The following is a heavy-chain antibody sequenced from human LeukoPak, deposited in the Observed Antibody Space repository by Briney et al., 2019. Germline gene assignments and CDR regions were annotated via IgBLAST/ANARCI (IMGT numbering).Heavy chain of an antibody. Sequence: GGSLRLSCAASGFTFSSYWMHWVRQAPGKGLVWVSRINSDGSSTSYADSVKGRFTISRDNAKNTLYLQMNSLRAEDTAVYYCARGPTILAFDYWGQGTLVTVSS. CDR1: GFTFSSYW. CDR2: INSDGSST. CDR3: ARGPTILAFDY. V-gene: IGHV3-74*01. D-gene: IGHD3-3*01. J-gene: IGHJ4*02.